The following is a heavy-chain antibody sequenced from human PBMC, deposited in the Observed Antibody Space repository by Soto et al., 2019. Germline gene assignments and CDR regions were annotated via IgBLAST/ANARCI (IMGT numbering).Heavy chain of an antibody. CDR1: GYTFTSYY. J-gene: IGHJ6*02. Sequence: ASVNVSCKASGYTFTSYYMHWLRQAPGQGLEWMGIINPSGGSTSYAQKFQGRVTMTRDTSTSTVYMELSSLRSEDTAVYYCARDLDVVVPAAPFFYYYGMDVWGQGTTVTVSS. CDR3: ARDLDVVVPAAPFFYYYGMDV. CDR2: INPSGGST. D-gene: IGHD2-2*01. V-gene: IGHV1-46*01.